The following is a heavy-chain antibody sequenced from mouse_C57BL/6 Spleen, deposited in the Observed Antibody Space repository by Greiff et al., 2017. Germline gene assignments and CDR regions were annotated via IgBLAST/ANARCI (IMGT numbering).Heavy chain of an antibody. CDR1: GFTFSDYG. D-gene: IGHD2-3*01. CDR3: ARHGYYIFDY. V-gene: IGHV5-17*01. J-gene: IGHJ2*01. Sequence: EVMLVESGGGLVKPGGSLKLSCAASGFTFSDYGMHWVRQAPEKGLEWVAYISSGSSTIYYADTVKGRFTISRDNAKNTLFLQMTSLRSEDTAMYYCARHGYYIFDYWGQGTTLTVSS. CDR2: ISSGSSTI.